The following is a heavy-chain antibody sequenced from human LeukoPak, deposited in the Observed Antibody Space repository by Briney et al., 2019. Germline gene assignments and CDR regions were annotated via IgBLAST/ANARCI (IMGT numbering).Heavy chain of an antibody. Sequence: SETLSLTCTVPGGSISSGGYYWSWIRQHPGKGLEWIGYIYYSGSTYYNPSLKSRVTISVDTSKNQFSLKLSSVTAADTAVYYCASYYDSSGYYLNWFDPWGQGTLVTVSS. V-gene: IGHV4-31*03. CDR1: GGSISSGGYY. J-gene: IGHJ5*02. CDR2: IYYSGST. D-gene: IGHD3-22*01. CDR3: ASYYDSSGYYLNWFDP.